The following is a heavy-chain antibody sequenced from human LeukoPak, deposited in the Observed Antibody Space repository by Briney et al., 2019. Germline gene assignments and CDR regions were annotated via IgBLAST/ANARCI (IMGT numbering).Heavy chain of an antibody. V-gene: IGHV3-11*01. CDR2: ISSSGGAI. D-gene: IGHD3-22*01. Sequence: GGSLRLSCAASGFTFSDYYMSWIRQAPGKGLEWVSYISSSGGAIYYADSMRGRFTISRDNAKNSLYLQMDSLRADDTAVYYCARDTRYDSSGLGFDYWGQGTLVTVSS. CDR3: ARDTRYDSSGLGFDY. J-gene: IGHJ4*02. CDR1: GFTFSDYY.